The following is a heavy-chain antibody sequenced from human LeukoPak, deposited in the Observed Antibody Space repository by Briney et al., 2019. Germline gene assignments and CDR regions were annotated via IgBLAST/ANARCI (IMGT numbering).Heavy chain of an antibody. V-gene: IGHV1-69*06. CDR2: IIPIFGTA. CDR1: GGTFSSYA. CDR3: AIGLSGSGWYHPPQDY. J-gene: IGHJ4*02. D-gene: IGHD6-19*01. Sequence: SVKVSCKASGGTFSSYAISWVRQAPGQGLEWMGGIIPIFGTANYAQELQGRVTITADKSTSTAYMELSSLRSEDTAVYYCAIGLSGSGWYHPPQDYWGQGTLVTVSS.